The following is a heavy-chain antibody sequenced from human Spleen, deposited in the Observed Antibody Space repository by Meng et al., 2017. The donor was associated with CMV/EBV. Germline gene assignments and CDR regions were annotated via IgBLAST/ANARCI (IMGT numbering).Heavy chain of an antibody. CDR2: ISGSGGST. J-gene: IGHJ4*02. D-gene: IGHD3-22*01. V-gene: IGHV3-23*01. Sequence: GGSLRLSCAASGLTFSSYAMSWVRQAPGKGLEWVSAISGSGGSTYYADSVKGQFTISRDNSKNTLYLQMNSLRAEDTAVYYCAKGGIDYYDSSGYLDYWGQGTLVTVSS. CDR1: GLTFSSYA. CDR3: AKGGIDYYDSSGYLDY.